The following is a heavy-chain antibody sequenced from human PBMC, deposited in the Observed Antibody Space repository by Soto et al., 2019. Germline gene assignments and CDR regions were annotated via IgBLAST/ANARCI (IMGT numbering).Heavy chain of an antibody. CDR1: GYTFRTYG. CDR2: ISSYNDKT. CDR3: ARDSHDYDSSYWYFDF. D-gene: IGHD3-22*01. V-gene: IGHV1-18*01. Sequence: QVQLVQSGAEVKKPGASVKVSCKTSGYTFRTYGISWVRQAPGQGLEWMGWISSYNDKTKHSQKIEGRATMTTDTFTSTAYLELRSLRADDTAVYYCARDSHDYDSSYWYFDFWGRGTLVTVSS. J-gene: IGHJ2*01.